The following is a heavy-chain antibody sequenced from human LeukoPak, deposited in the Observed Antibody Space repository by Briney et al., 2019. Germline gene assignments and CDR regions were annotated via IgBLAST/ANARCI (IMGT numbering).Heavy chain of an antibody. CDR3: ARGAAANGVLFDY. J-gene: IGHJ4*02. Sequence: SETLSLTCTVSGGSISSYYWSWIRQPPGKGLEWIAYINSSGRINYNPSLKSRVTISVDTSKNQFSLKLSSVTAADTAVYYCARGAAANGVLFDYWGQGTLVTVSS. CDR1: GGSISSYY. CDR2: INSSGRI. D-gene: IGHD6-13*01. V-gene: IGHV4-59*01.